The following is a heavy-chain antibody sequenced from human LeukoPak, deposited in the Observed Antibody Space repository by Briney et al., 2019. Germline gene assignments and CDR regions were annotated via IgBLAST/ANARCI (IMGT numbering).Heavy chain of an antibody. CDR1: GGSISSGGYY. D-gene: IGHD2-2*01. V-gene: IGHV4-61*08. CDR3: ARSRLVPAALDY. J-gene: IGHJ4*02. CDR2: IYYSGST. Sequence: SQTLSLTCTVSGGSISSGGYYWSWIRQPPGKGLEWIGYIYYSGSTNYNPSLKSRVTISVDTSKNQFSLKLSSVTAADTAVYYCARSRLVPAALDYWGQGTLVTVSS.